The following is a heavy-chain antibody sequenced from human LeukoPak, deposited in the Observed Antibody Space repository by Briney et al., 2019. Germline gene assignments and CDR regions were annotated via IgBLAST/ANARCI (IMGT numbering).Heavy chain of an antibody. V-gene: IGHV4-30-4*08. D-gene: IGHD5-24*01. CDR2: IYYSGST. Sequence: PSETLSLTCTVSGGSISSGDYYWSWIRQPPGKGLEWIGYIYYSGSTYYNPSLKSRVTISVDTSKNQFSLKLSSVTAADTAVYYCARAFVGDGSSEVFDIWGQGTMVTVSS. J-gene: IGHJ3*02. CDR1: GGSISSGDYY. CDR3: ARAFVGDGSSEVFDI.